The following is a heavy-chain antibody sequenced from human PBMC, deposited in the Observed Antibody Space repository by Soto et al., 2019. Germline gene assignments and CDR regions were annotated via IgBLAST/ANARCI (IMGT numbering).Heavy chain of an antibody. CDR1: GGSISSSSYY. CDR3: ARHTPAISISDH. V-gene: IGHV4-39*01. D-gene: IGHD2-15*01. J-gene: IGHJ4*02. Sequence: PSETLSLTCTVSGGSISSSSYYWGWIRQPPGKGLEWTGSIYYSGSTYYNPSLKSRVTISVDTSKNQFSLKLSSVTAADTAVYYCARHTPAISISDHWGQGTLVTVSS. CDR2: IYYSGST.